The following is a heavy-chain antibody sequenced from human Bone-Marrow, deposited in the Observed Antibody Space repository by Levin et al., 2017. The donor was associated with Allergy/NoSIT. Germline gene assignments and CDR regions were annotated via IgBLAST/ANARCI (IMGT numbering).Heavy chain of an antibody. CDR1: GYSFTSFW. CDR3: ARPSAAGDGSDFDH. Sequence: GESLKISCKTSGYSFTSFWIAWVRQMPGKGLDWMGIIYPGDSDVTYSPSFQGQVTISADRSITTAHLQWHSLKPSDSAMYFCARPSAAGDGSDFDHWGQGTQVIVST. CDR2: IYPGDSDV. V-gene: IGHV5-51*01. J-gene: IGHJ4*02. D-gene: IGHD3-10*01.